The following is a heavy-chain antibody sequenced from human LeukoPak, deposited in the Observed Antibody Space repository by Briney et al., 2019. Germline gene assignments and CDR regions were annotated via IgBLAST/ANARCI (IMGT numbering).Heavy chain of an antibody. J-gene: IGHJ5*02. CDR2: IIPILGIA. CDR3: ARDMSGEFRFDP. D-gene: IGHD3-10*01. V-gene: IGHV1-69*04. CDR1: GGTFSSYA. Sequence: SVKVSCKASGGTFSSYAISWVRQAPGQGLEWMGRIIPILGIANYAQKFQGRVTITADKSTSTAYMELSSLRSEDTAVYYCARDMSGEFRFDPWGQGTLVTVSS.